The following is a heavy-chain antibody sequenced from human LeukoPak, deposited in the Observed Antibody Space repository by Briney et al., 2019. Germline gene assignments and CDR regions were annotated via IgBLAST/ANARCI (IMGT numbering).Heavy chain of an antibody. Sequence: ASVKVSCKASGYTFTSYAMNWVRQAPGQGLEWMGWINTNTGNPTYAQGFTGRFVFFLDTSVSTAYLQISSLKAEDTAVYYCAREFYDSSGYHYYFDYWGQGTLVTVSS. CDR2: INTNTGNP. D-gene: IGHD3-22*01. CDR1: GYTFTSYA. J-gene: IGHJ4*02. CDR3: AREFYDSSGYHYYFDY. V-gene: IGHV7-4-1*02.